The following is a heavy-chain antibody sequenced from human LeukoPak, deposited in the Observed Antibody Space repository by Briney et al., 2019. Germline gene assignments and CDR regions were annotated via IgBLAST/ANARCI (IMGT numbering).Heavy chain of an antibody. D-gene: IGHD1-26*01. V-gene: IGHV1-18*04. J-gene: IGHJ4*02. CDR3: ASRSGTNPYYFDY. Sequence: ASVKVSCKASGYTFTTYNIHWVRQAPGQGLEWMGWINVYNGKTNSAEKVQGRVTMTTDTSTSTVYMELRSLRSDDTAVYYCASRSGTNPYYFDYWGQGTLVTVSS. CDR1: GYTFTTYN. CDR2: INVYNGKT.